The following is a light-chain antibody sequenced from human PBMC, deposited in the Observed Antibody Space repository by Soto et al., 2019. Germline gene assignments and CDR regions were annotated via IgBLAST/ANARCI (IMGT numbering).Light chain of an antibody. V-gene: IGKV3-15*01. J-gene: IGKJ1*01. CDR1: QSVSSN. CDR2: GAS. Sequence: EIVMTQSPATLSVSPGERATLSCRASQSVSSNLAWYQQKPGQDPRLLIYGASTRATGIPARFSGSRSGTEFTLTISSLQSEDFAVYYCQQYNNWPQTFGQGTNVEIK. CDR3: QQYNNWPQT.